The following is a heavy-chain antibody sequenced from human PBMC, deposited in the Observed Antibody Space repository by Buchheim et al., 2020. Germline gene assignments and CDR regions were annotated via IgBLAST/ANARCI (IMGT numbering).Heavy chain of an antibody. D-gene: IGHD3-22*01. CDR2: IYYSGST. V-gene: IGHV4-39*07. CDR1: GGSISSSSYY. CDR3: ARDGSYYDSSGYADFDY. J-gene: IGHJ4*02. Sequence: QLQLQESGPGLVKPSETLSLTCTVSGGSISSSSYYWGWIRQPPGKGLEWIGSIYYSGSTYNNPSLKSRVSISVDTSKNKFSLKLSSVTAADTAVYYCARDGSYYDSSGYADFDYWGQGTL.